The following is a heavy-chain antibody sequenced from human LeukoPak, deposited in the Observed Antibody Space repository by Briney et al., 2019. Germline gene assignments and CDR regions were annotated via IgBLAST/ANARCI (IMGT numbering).Heavy chain of an antibody. V-gene: IGHV4-59*01. D-gene: IGHD3-10*01. Sequence: SETLSLTCTVSGGSISSYYWSWIRQPPGKGLEWIGYIYYSGSTNYNPSLKSRVTISVDTSKNQFSLKLSSVTAADTAVYYCARNSPYYYGSGSATYYMDVWGKGTTVTISS. CDR2: IYYSGST. CDR1: GGSISSYY. CDR3: ARNSPYYYGSGSATYYMDV. J-gene: IGHJ6*03.